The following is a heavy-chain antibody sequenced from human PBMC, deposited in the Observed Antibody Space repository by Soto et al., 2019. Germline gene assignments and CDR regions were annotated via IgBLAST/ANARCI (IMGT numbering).Heavy chain of an antibody. CDR1: GYSISSGYY. J-gene: IGHJ6*02. V-gene: IGHV4-38-2*02. CDR3: ERELRYFDWLTKEGDYYYGMDV. Sequence: PSETLSLTCAVSGYSISSGYYWGWIRQPPGKGLEWIGSIYHSGSTYYNPSLKSRVTISVDTSKNQFSLKLSSVTAADTAVYYCERELRYFDWLTKEGDYYYGMDVWGQGTTVTVSS. CDR2: IYHSGST. D-gene: IGHD3-9*01.